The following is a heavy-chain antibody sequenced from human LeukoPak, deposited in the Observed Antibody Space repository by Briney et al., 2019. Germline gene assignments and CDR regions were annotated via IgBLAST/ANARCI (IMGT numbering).Heavy chain of an antibody. V-gene: IGHV4-34*01. D-gene: IGHD5-24*01. CDR2: INHSGST. CDR1: GXXXXGXX. J-gene: IGHJ4*02. Sequence: SETLSLTCAVYGXXXXGXXXXXXXXXXXXXXXWIGEINHSGSTNYNPSLKSRVTISVDTSKNQFSLKLSSVTAADTAVYYCRWALRRYYFDYWGQGTLVTVSS. CDR3: RWALRRYYFDY.